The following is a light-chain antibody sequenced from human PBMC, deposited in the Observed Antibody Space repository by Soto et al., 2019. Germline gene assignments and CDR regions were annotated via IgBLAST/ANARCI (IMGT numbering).Light chain of an antibody. J-gene: IGKJ4*01. Sequence: EIVMTQSPATLSVSPGERATLSCRASQSVSNDLAWYQQKPGQAPRLLIDGASSRATGIPARFSGSGSGTEFTLTISTLQSEDFAVYYCQQYNSWPLTFGGGTKVEIK. CDR2: GAS. CDR1: QSVSND. CDR3: QQYNSWPLT. V-gene: IGKV3-15*01.